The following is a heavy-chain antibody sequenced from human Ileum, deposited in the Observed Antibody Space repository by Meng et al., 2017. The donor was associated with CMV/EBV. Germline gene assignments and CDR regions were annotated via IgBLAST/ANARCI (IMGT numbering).Heavy chain of an antibody. V-gene: IGHV4-4*07. CDR1: GGAFNDYH. CDR2: IASSGTT. D-gene: IGHD3-3*01. Sequence: QVQRHVGGAGLVKPSETLSLTCTVSGGAFNDYHWTWIRQSAGKGLEWIGRIASSGTTYLNPSLESRISMSVDKAKNQFSLKLISVTAADTALYFCARGIHDFWSGTYFDYWGQGRLVTVSS. J-gene: IGHJ4*02. CDR3: ARGIHDFWSGTYFDY.